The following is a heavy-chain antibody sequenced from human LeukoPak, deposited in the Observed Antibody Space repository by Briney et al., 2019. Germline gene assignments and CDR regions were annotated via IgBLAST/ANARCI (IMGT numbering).Heavy chain of an antibody. V-gene: IGHV3-11*05. CDR2: ISSSSSYT. D-gene: IGHD4-23*01. CDR3: AKDPRGNFVAWLDP. CDR1: GFTFSDYY. J-gene: IGHJ5*02. Sequence: PGGSLRLSCAASGFTFSDYYMSWIRQAPGKGLEWVSYISSSSSYTNYADSVKGRFTISRDNSKNTLYLQMNSLRGEDAAVYYCAKDPRGNFVAWLDPWGQGTLVTVSS.